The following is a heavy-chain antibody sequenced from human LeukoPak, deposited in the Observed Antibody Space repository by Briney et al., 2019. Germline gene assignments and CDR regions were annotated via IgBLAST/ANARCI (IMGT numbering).Heavy chain of an antibody. CDR3: AFGSDFQSFDY. V-gene: IGHV4-34*01. CDR2: INHSGST. J-gene: IGHJ4*02. D-gene: IGHD5-12*01. Sequence: SETLSLTCAVYGGSFSDYYWSWIRQPPGKGLEWIGEINHSGSTKYNPSLKSRVTIPVETSRNQFSLKLSSVTAADTAVYYCAFGSDFQSFDYWGQGTLVTVSS. CDR1: GGSFSDYY.